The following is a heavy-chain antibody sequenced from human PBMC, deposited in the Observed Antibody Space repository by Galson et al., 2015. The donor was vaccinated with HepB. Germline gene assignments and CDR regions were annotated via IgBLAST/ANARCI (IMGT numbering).Heavy chain of an antibody. D-gene: IGHD2-8*02. CDR2: IRSKTNSYAT. CDR1: GFTFSGAA. V-gene: IGHV3-73*01. Sequence: SLRLSCAVSGFTFSGAAMHWVRQASGKGLEWVGRIRSKTNSYATAHAASVKGRFTISRDDSKNTAFLQMNSLKFEDTALYYCTRAESNDWWDFDHWGQGTLVTVSS. CDR3: TRAESNDWWDFDH. J-gene: IGHJ4*02.